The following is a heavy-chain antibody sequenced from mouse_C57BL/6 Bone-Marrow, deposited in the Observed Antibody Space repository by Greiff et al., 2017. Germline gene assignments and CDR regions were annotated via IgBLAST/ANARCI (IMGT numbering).Heavy chain of an antibody. CDR2: INPGSGGT. CDR1: GYAFTNSL. Sequence: VQRVESGAELVRPGTSVKVSCKASGYAFTNSLIEWVKQRPGQGLEWIGVINPGSGGTNYNEKFKGKATLTADKSSRTAYMQLSSLTSEDSAVYFCARAESVASSYFWYFDVWGTGTTVTVSP. D-gene: IGHD1-1*01. V-gene: IGHV1-54*01. J-gene: IGHJ1*03. CDR3: ARAESVASSYFWYFDV.